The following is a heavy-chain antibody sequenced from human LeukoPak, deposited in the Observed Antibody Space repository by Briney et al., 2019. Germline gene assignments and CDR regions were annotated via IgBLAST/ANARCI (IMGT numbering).Heavy chain of an antibody. CDR1: GFSFNSYS. D-gene: IGHD5-24*01. CDR3: ARAPPGRKGYNPYYFDY. J-gene: IGHJ4*02. CDR2: IYSLGDT. Sequence: PGGSLRLSCAASGFSFNSYSLNWVRQAPGKGLEWVSLIYSLGDTYYADSVKGRFTISRDNSKNTVYLQMNSLRVDDTAVYYCARAPPGRKGYNPYYFDYWGQGTRVTVSS. V-gene: IGHV3-53*01.